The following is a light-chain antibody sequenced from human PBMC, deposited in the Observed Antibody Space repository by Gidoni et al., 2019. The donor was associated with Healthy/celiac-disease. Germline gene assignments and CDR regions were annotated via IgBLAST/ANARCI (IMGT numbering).Light chain of an antibody. Sequence: DIVLTQSPDSLAVSLGDSATINCKSSQSVLYSSNKKNILAWDQQKPGQPPKLLIYWGSTREYGVPNRVSGSGSGKDFNLTNSSLQAEDVAGYYCQQYYSTPPAFGQGTKVEIK. CDR1: QSVLYSSNKKNI. V-gene: IGKV4-1*01. CDR3: QQYYSTPPA. CDR2: WGS. J-gene: IGKJ1*01.